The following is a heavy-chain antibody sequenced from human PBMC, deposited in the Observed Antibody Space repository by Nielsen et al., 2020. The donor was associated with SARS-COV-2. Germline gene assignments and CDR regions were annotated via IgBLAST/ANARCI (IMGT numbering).Heavy chain of an antibody. CDR1: GFALRDHY. J-gene: IGHJ4*02. CDR2: INSDGSST. CDR3: VRGLQVPNGLAHR. D-gene: IGHD3-16*01. V-gene: IGHV3-74*01. Sequence: GESLKISCAASGFALRDHYMDWVRQAPGKGLVWVSRINSDGSSTSYADSVKGRFTISRDNAKNTLYLQMNSLRAEDTAVYYCVRGLQVPNGLAHRWGQGTLVTVSS.